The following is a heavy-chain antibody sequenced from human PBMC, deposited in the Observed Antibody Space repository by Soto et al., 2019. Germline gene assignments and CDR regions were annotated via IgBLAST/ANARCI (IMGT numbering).Heavy chain of an antibody. CDR3: ARDLNGSGGGGY. V-gene: IGHV1-18*01. CDR1: GYTFINHG. J-gene: IGHJ4*02. Sequence: QVQLVQSGAEVRKPGASVKVSCKSSGYTFINHGIFWVRQAPGQGLEWMAWIYPYNGNTNYAQNFLGRVTLTTDTSTSTAYMDLRSLTSDDTAIYYCARDLNGSGGGGYWGQGTLVTVSS. CDR2: IYPYNGNT. D-gene: IGHD2-8*01.